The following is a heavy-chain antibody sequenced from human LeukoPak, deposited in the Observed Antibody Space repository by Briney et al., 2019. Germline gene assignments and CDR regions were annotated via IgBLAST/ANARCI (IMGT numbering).Heavy chain of an antibody. D-gene: IGHD3-16*01. Sequence: SETLSLTCTVSGGSISGSSYYWGWIRQPPGKGLEWIGSIYYSGSTYYNPSLKSRVTISVDTSKNQFSLNLNSVTAADTAVYYCARVSGGIRGFDAFDIWGQGTMVTVSS. V-gene: IGHV4-39*07. CDR3: ARVSGGIRGFDAFDI. CDR1: GGSISGSSYY. CDR2: IYYSGST. J-gene: IGHJ3*02.